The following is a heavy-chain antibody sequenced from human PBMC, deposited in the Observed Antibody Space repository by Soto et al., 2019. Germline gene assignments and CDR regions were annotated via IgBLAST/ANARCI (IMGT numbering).Heavy chain of an antibody. CDR1: VYSFTSYW. CDR2: IDPSDSYT. V-gene: IGHV5-10-1*01. J-gene: IGHJ4*02. Sequence: GESLKISCKNSVYSFTSYWVSWVRQMPGKGLEWMGRIDPSDSYTNYSPSFQGHVTMSADKSISTAYLQWSSLMASDTAMYYCARHGGGYSYGTFDFWGQGTLVTVSS. D-gene: IGHD5-18*01. CDR3: ARHGGGYSYGTFDF.